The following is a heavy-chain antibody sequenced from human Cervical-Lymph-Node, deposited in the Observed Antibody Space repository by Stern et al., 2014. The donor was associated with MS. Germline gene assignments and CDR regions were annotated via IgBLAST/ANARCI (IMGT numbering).Heavy chain of an antibody. CDR2: ISSSSAYI. D-gene: IGHD6-19*01. CDR3: ARAFSGWFDP. J-gene: IGHJ5*02. Sequence: EVHLVESGGGLVKPGGSLTLSCAASGFSFSDFSMNWVRQAPGKGLEWVSSISSSSAYIYYADSVKGRFTISRDNAKNSLSLQMNSLRGEDTAVYYCARAFSGWFDPWGQGTLVTVSS. V-gene: IGHV3-21*01. CDR1: GFSFSDFS.